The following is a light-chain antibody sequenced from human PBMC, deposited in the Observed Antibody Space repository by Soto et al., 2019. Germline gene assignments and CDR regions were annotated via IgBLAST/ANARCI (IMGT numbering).Light chain of an antibody. CDR1: QRVSSNY. CDR3: QQYGNSPRYS. J-gene: IGKJ2*03. CDR2: ATS. V-gene: IGKV3-20*01. Sequence: EIVLTQSPGTLSLSPGERVTLSCRASQRVSSNYLAWYQQKPGQAPRLLIYATSRRATGIPDRFSGSGSGTDFTLTINRLEPEDFAVYYCQQYGNSPRYSFGQGTRLEIK.